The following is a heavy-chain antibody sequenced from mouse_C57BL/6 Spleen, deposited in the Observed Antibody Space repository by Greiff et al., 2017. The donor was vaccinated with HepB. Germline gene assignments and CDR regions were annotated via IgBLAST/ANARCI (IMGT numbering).Heavy chain of an antibody. CDR3: ARSGSNYDYFDY. V-gene: IGHV1-54*01. D-gene: IGHD2-5*01. J-gene: IGHJ2*01. Sequence: QVQLQQSGAELVRPGTSVKVSCKASGYAFNNDLIEWVKQRPGQGLEWIGVLNPGSGGTKYNEKLKGKATLTAAKSSSTAYMQLSSLTSEDSAVYFCARSGSNYDYFDYWGQGTTLTVSS. CDR2: LNPGSGGT. CDR1: GYAFNNDL.